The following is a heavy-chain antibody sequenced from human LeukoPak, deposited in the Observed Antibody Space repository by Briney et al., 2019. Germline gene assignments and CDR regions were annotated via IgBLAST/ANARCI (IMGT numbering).Heavy chain of an antibody. CDR3: ARDHGGGIFGVVTWFDP. CDR2: ISAYNGNT. D-gene: IGHD3-3*01. J-gene: IGHJ5*02. CDR1: GYTFTSYG. Sequence: GASVKVSCKASGYTFTSYGISWVRQAPGQGLEWMGWISAYNGNTNYAQKLQGRVTMTTDTSTSTAYMELRSLRSDDTAVYYCARDHGGGIFGVVTWFDPWGQGTLVTVSS. V-gene: IGHV1-18*01.